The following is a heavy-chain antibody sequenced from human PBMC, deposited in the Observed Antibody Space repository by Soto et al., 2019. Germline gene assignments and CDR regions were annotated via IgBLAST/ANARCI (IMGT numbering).Heavy chain of an antibody. J-gene: IGHJ4*02. CDR3: AKGSGGYTNYYFDY. D-gene: IGHD1-26*01. CDR2: VSGSGNTP. Sequence: EVQLLESGGGLVQPGGSLRLSCAASGFSFGGYAMSWVRQAPGKGLEWVSSVSGSGNTPFYADSVRGRFTISRDNSDNTVYLQMNSLTTEDTAVYYCAKGSGGYTNYYFDYWGQGSLVAVSS. V-gene: IGHV3-23*01. CDR1: GFSFGGYA.